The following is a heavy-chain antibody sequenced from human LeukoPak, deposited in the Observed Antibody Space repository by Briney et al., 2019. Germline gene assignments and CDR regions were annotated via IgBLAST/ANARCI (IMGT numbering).Heavy chain of an antibody. CDR1: GYSFSNFD. J-gene: IGHJ4*02. CDR2: MNPNSGYT. CDR3: VRAVAGLGY. D-gene: IGHD6-19*01. V-gene: IGHV1-8*01. Sequence: GASVKVSCRASGYSFSNFDINWLRQATGQGLEWMGWMNPNSGYTGYAQKFQGRVTMTRNTSISTAYMELSSLNSDDTAVYYCVRAVAGLGYWGQGTLVTVSS.